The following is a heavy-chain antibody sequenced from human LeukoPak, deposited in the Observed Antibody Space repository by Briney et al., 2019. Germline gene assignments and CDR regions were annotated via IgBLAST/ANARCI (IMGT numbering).Heavy chain of an antibody. CDR2: FDPEDGET. V-gene: IGHV1-24*01. CDR3: ATGKPRGSGSFLRYHFDF. D-gene: IGHD3-10*01. J-gene: IGHJ4*02. CDR1: GYTLTELS. Sequence: ASVKDSCKVSGYTLTELSMHWVRQAPGKGLEWMGGFDPEDGETIYAQKFQGRVTMTEDTSTDTAYMELSSLRSEDTAVYYCATGKPRGSGSFLRYHFDFWGQGTLVTVSS.